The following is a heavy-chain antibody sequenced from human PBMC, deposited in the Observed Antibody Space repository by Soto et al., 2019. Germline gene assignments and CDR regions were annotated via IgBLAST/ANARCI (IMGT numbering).Heavy chain of an antibody. CDR3: ARVGYDILTGYGHYDY. CDR2: ISSSSSYI. D-gene: IGHD3-9*01. J-gene: IGHJ4*02. Sequence: SLRLSCAASGFTFSSYSMNWVRQAPGKGLEWVSSISSSSSYIYYADSVKGRFTISRDNAKNSLYLQMNSLRAEDTAVYYCARVGYDILTGYGHYDYWGQGTLVTVSS. CDR1: GFTFSSYS. V-gene: IGHV3-21*01.